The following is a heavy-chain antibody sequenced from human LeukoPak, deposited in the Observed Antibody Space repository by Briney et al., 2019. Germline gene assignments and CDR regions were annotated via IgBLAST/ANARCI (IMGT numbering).Heavy chain of an antibody. J-gene: IGHJ4*02. D-gene: IGHD6-19*01. V-gene: IGHV3-23*01. CDR1: GFTFGDYA. CDR3: AKVAVADFDY. CDR2: ISGSGGST. Sequence: PGRSLRLSCTASGFTFGDYAMSWVRQAPGKGLEWVSAISGSGGSTYYADSVKGRFTISRDNSKNTLYLQMNSLRAEDTAVYYCAKVAVADFDYWGQGTLVTVSS.